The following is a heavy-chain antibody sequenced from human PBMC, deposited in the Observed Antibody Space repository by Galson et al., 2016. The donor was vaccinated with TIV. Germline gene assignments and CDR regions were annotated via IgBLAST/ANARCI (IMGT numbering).Heavy chain of an antibody. CDR2: ISYDGNNK. CDR1: GFTFSSYA. Sequence: SLRLSCAASGFTFSSYAMHWVRQAPGKGLEWVAVISYDGNNKYYADSVKGRFTISRDTSKYTLYLQMNSLRPEDTAIYYCAQEGSSVITPYFQYWGQGTLVTVSS. D-gene: IGHD2/OR15-2a*01. CDR3: AQEGSSVITPYFQY. J-gene: IGHJ1*01. V-gene: IGHV3-30*04.